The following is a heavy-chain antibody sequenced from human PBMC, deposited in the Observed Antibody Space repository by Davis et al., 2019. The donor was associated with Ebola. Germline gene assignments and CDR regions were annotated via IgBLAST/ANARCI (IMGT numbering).Heavy chain of an antibody. V-gene: IGHV1-46*01. CDR1: GGTFSSYA. J-gene: IGHJ1*01. CDR3: ARGQRIFGVVMKYFQH. D-gene: IGHD3-3*01. Sequence: ASVKVSCKASGGTFSSYAISWVRQAPGQGLEWMGIINPSGGSTSYAQKFQGRVTMTRDTSTSTVYMELSSLRSEDTAVYYCARGQRIFGVVMKYFQHWGQGTLVTVSS. CDR2: INPSGGST.